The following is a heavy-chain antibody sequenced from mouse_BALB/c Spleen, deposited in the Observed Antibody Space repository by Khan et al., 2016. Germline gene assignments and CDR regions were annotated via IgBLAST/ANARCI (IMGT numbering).Heavy chain of an antibody. CDR2: INPYNGDT. CDR3: ARDYGSPRGAMDY. CDR1: GYSFIGYF. J-gene: IGHJ4*01. D-gene: IGHD1-1*01. V-gene: IGHV1-20*02. Sequence: EVQLQESGPELVKPGASVKISCKASGYSFIGYFMNWVMQSHGKSLEWIGRINPYNGDTFSNQKFKGKATLTVDKSSSTAHMELRSLASEDSAVYYCARDYGSPRGAMDYWGQGTSVTVSS.